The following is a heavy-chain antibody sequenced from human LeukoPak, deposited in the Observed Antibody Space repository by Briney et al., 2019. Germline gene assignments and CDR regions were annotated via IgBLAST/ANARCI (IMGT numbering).Heavy chain of an antibody. CDR2: IFHSGKT. CDR3: ARDKTDCSGGSCYSRRGAFDI. D-gene: IGHD2-15*01. CDR1: GFSINIGYY. J-gene: IGHJ3*02. Sequence: SETLSLTCNVSGFSINIGYYWGWIRQPPGKGLEWIGSIFHSGKTYYNSSLKSRVTISIDTSKNQFSLKLSSVTAADTAVYYCARDKTDCSGGSCYSRRGAFDIWGQGTMVTVSS. V-gene: IGHV4-38-2*02.